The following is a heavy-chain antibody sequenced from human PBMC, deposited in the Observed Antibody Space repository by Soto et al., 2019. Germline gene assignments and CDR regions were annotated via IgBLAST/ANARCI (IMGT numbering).Heavy chain of an antibody. V-gene: IGHV1-69*12. J-gene: IGHJ5*02. CDR3: ALQVAALEGGNWFDP. D-gene: IGHD2-15*01. CDR2: IIPIFGTA. CDR1: GGTFSSYA. Sequence: QVQLVQSGAEVKKPGSSVKVSCKTSGGTFSSYAISWVRQAPGQGLEWMGGIIPIFGTANYAQKFQGRVTITADESMSTAYMELSSLRSEDTAVYYCALQVAALEGGNWFDPWGQGTLVTVSS.